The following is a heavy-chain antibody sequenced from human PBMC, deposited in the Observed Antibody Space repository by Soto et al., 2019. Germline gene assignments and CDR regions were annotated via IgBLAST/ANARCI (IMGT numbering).Heavy chain of an antibody. CDR3: ARDLAIEGAESSGWPETYFDY. V-gene: IGHV3-30-3*01. Sequence: QVQLVESGGGVVQPGRSLRLSCAASGFTFSSYAMHWVRQAPGKGLEWVAVISYDGSNKYYADSVKGRFTISRDKSKNTLYLKMNSLRAEDTAVYYCARDLAIEGAESSGWPETYFDYWGQGTLVTVSS. D-gene: IGHD6-19*01. CDR2: ISYDGSNK. J-gene: IGHJ4*02. CDR1: GFTFSSYA.